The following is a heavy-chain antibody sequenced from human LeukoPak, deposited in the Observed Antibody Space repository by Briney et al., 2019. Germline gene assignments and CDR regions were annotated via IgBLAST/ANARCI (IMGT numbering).Heavy chain of an antibody. CDR3: ARDRLWFGELSIIGY. Sequence: GGSLRLSCAASGFTFSNYEMNWVRQASGKGLEWISYISSSGSTIYYADSVKGRFTISRDNAKNSLYLQMNSLRAEDTAVYYCARDRLWFGELSIIGYWGQGTLVTVSS. V-gene: IGHV3-48*03. D-gene: IGHD3-10*01. J-gene: IGHJ4*02. CDR1: GFTFSNYE. CDR2: ISSSGSTI.